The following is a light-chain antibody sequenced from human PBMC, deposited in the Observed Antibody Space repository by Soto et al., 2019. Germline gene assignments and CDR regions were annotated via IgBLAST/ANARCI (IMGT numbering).Light chain of an antibody. CDR2: SNN. CDR1: SSNIGSNN. J-gene: IGLJ2*01. V-gene: IGLV1-44*01. CDR3: EAWDDSLNGVA. Sequence: QSVLTQTPSASGTPGQRVNISCSGSSSNIGSNNVNWYQQLPGTAPKLLIYSNNQRPSGVPDRFSGSKSGTSASLAISGLQSEDEADYYCEAWDDSLNGVAFGGGTKLTVL.